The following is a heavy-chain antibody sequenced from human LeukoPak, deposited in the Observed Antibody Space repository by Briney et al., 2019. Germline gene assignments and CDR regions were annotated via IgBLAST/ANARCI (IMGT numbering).Heavy chain of an antibody. V-gene: IGHV4-59*02. CDR3: CGNTGTVFDN. J-gene: IGHJ4*02. CDR1: GCTVSDYY. D-gene: IGHD3-10*01. Sequence: WETLSLTCTASGCTVSDYYMSWIRQSPGKGLEWIGCVYCTGSTEYYAYLRSGVIISLDMSNNQSSLMLTSVTAADYAVFYCCGNTGTVFDNWGEGALVTLSS. CDR2: VYCTGST.